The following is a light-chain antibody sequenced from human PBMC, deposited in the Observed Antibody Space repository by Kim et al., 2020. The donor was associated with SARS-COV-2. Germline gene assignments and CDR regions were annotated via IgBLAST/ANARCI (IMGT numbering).Light chain of an antibody. CDR1: QSISVH. CDR3: QQRNNWPPAVT. V-gene: IGKV3-11*01. J-gene: IGKJ4*01. CDR2: DAS. Sequence: SPGEGDTLNCGASQSISVHLAWYQHRPGQAPRLLIYDASIRATGIPDRFSGSGSGTDFSLAISSLESEDFAIYYCQQRNNWPPAVTFGGGTKLEIK.